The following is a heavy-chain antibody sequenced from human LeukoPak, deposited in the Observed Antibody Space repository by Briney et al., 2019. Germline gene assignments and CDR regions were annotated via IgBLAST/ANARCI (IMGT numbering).Heavy chain of an antibody. CDR1: GYTFTSYG. CDR3: ARGPLPWYDFWSGYYTNCFDP. Sequence: ASVKVSCKASGYTFTSYGISWVRQAPGQGLEWMGWISAYNGNTNYAQKLQGRVTMTTDTSTSTAYMELRSLRSDDTAVYYCARGPLPWYDFWSGYYTNCFDPWGQGTLVTVSS. D-gene: IGHD3-3*01. J-gene: IGHJ5*02. V-gene: IGHV1-18*01. CDR2: ISAYNGNT.